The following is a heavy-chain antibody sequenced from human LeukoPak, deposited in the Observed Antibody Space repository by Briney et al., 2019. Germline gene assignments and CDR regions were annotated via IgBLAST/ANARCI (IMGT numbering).Heavy chain of an antibody. J-gene: IGHJ4*02. CDR1: GGTFSSYA. Sequence: ASVKVSCKASGGTFSSYAISWVRQAPGQGLEWMGRIIPILGIANYAQKFQGRVTITADKSTSTAYMELSSLRSEDTAVYYCAREGDYGDYPTFDYWGQGTLVTVSS. V-gene: IGHV1-69*04. D-gene: IGHD4-17*01. CDR3: AREGDYGDYPTFDY. CDR2: IIPILGIA.